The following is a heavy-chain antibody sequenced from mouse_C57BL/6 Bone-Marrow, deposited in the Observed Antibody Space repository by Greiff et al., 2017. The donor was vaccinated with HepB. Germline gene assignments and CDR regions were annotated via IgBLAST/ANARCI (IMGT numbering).Heavy chain of an antibody. CDR2: ISSGGDYI. Sequence: EVQGVESGEGLVKPGGSLKLSCAASGFTFSSYAMSWVRQTPEKRLEWVAYISSGGDYIYYADTVKGRFTISRDNARNTLYLQMSSLKSEDTAMYYCTRDYYGSSLFAYWGQGTLVTVSA. CDR1: GFTFSSYA. D-gene: IGHD1-1*01. V-gene: IGHV5-9-1*02. J-gene: IGHJ3*01. CDR3: TRDYYGSSLFAY.